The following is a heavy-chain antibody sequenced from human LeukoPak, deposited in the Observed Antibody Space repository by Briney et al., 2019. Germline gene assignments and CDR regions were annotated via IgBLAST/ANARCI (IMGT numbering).Heavy chain of an antibody. D-gene: IGHD2-2*03. Sequence: GGSLRLSCAASGLTFSSYGMHWVRQAPGKGLEWVAVISYDGSNKYYADSVKGRFTISRDNSKNTLYLQMNSLRAEDTAVYYCAKCVGYCGSSSCRRGFYYYYGMDVWGQGTTVTVSS. V-gene: IGHV3-30*18. CDR2: ISYDGSNK. CDR1: GLTFSSYG. J-gene: IGHJ6*02. CDR3: AKCVGYCGSSSCRRGFYYYYGMDV.